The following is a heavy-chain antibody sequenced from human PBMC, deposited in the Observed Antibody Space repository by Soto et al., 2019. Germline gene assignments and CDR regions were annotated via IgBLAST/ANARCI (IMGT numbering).Heavy chain of an antibody. D-gene: IGHD3-3*01. CDR2: ISAYNGNT. V-gene: IGHV1-18*04. CDR3: ARNKIFGVVTQPDY. J-gene: IGHJ4*02. Sequence: ASVEVSCKASGYTFTSYGISWVRQAPGQGLEWMGWISAYNGNTNYAQKLQGRVTMTTDTSTSTAYMELRSLRSDDTAVYYCARNKIFGVVTQPDYWGQGTLVTVSS. CDR1: GYTFTSYG.